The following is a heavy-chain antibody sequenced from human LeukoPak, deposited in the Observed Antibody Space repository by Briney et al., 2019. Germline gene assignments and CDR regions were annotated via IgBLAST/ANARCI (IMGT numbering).Heavy chain of an antibody. D-gene: IGHD6-13*01. J-gene: IGHJ4*02. Sequence: GESLKISCKGSGYSFTTYWFGWVRQMPGKGLEWMGSLYPGDSDTRYSPSFQGQVTISTDKSINTAYLQWSSLKASDTAMYYCARQRVSAAAVDYWGQGTLVTVSS. CDR1: GYSFTTYW. V-gene: IGHV5-51*01. CDR3: ARQRVSAAAVDY. CDR2: LYPGDSDT.